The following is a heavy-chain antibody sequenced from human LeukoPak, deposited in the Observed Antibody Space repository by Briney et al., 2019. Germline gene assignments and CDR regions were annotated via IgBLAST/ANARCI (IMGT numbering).Heavy chain of an antibody. CDR2: IKSKSDGGTT. CDR3: TTDTGYDFWYYFDY. J-gene: IGHJ4*02. CDR1: GFTSSNAW. Sequence: PGGSLRLSCAASGFTSSNAWMSWVRQAAGKGLEWVGRIKSKSDGGTTDYAAPVKGRFTISRDDSKNTLYLQMNSLKTEDTAVYYCTTDTGYDFWYYFDYWGQGTLVTVSS. D-gene: IGHD3-3*01. V-gene: IGHV3-15*01.